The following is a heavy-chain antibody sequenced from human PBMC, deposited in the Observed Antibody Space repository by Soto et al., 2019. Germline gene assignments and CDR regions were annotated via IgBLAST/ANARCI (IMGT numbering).Heavy chain of an antibody. D-gene: IGHD2-21*02. CDR1: GESISSSSYY. V-gene: IGHV4-39*01. CDR3: ARQRTTVVTQAYFDH. Sequence: SETLSLTCIVSGESISSSSYYWGWIRQPPGKGLEWIGSIYYSGRTYYNPSFKSRVTISIDTSKNQFSLKLSSVTATDTAVYYCARQRTTVVTQAYFDHCGQGALVSVS. J-gene: IGHJ4*02. CDR2: IYYSGRT.